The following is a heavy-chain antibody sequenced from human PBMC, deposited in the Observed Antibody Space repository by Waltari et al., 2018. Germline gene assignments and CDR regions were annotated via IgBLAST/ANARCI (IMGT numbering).Heavy chain of an antibody. CDR2: IYYSGST. D-gene: IGHD6-19*01. CDR1: GGSISSSSYY. J-gene: IGHJ6*02. Sequence: QLQLQESGPGLVKPSETLSLTCTVSGGSISSSSYYWGWIRQPPGKGLEWIGSIYYSGSTYYNPSLKSRVTISVDTSKNQFSLKLSSVTAADTAVYYCARLVFIAVAGTDYGMDVWGQGTTVTVSS. CDR3: ARLVFIAVAGTDYGMDV. V-gene: IGHV4-39*01.